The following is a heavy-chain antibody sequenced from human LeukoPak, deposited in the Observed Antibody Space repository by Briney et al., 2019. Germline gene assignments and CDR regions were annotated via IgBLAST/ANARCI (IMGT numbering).Heavy chain of an antibody. CDR1: GGSISSGGYS. Sequence: SETLSLTCAVSGGSISSGGYSWSWIRQPPGKGLEWVGYIYHSGSTYYNPSLKSRVTISVDGSKNQFSLKLSSVTAADTAVYYCARAGGDCFDYWGQGTLVTVSS. D-gene: IGHD4-17*01. CDR3: ARAGGDCFDY. V-gene: IGHV4-30-2*01. J-gene: IGHJ4*02. CDR2: IYHSGST.